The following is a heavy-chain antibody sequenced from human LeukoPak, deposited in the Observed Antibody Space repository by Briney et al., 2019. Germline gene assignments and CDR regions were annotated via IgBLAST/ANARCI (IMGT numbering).Heavy chain of an antibody. CDR2: IYYSGST. Sequence: SETLSLTCTVSGGPISSSSYYWGWIRQPPGKGLEWIGSIYYSGSTYYNPSLKSRVTISVDTSKNQFSLKLSSVTAADTAVYYCARHEDGYNVFDYWGQGTLVTVSS. D-gene: IGHD5-24*01. CDR1: GGPISSSSYY. CDR3: ARHEDGYNVFDY. V-gene: IGHV4-39*01. J-gene: IGHJ4*02.